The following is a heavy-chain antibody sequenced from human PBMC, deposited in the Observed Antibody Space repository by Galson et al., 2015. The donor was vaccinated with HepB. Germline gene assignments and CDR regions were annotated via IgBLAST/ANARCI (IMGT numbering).Heavy chain of an antibody. Sequence: QSGAEVKKPGESLKISCKGSGYSFTSYYMHWVRQAPGQGLEWMGRINPNSGGTNYAQKFQGRVTMTRDTSISTAYMELSRLRSDDTAVYYCARGLLRLGELSLGSDAFDIWGQGTMVTVSS. D-gene: IGHD3-16*02. V-gene: IGHV1-2*06. CDR1: GYSFTSYY. CDR3: ARGLLRLGELSLGSDAFDI. J-gene: IGHJ3*02. CDR2: INPNSGGT.